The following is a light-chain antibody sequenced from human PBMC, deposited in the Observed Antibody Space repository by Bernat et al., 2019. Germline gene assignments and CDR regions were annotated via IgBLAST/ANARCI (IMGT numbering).Light chain of an antibody. CDR3: QAWDSSTGV. CDR2: KDN. Sequence: SYELTQAPSMSVSPGQTATITCSGSFLGNKYTCWYQQKPGQSPALVIYKDNERPSGIPERFSGSHSGDTATLTISGTQPTDEADYYCQAWDSSTGVFGGGTKLTVL. CDR1: FLGNKY. J-gene: IGLJ3*02. V-gene: IGLV3-1*01.